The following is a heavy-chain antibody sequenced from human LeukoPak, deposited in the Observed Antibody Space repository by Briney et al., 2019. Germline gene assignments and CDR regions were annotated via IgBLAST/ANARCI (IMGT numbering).Heavy chain of an antibody. CDR1: GYTFTGHY. D-gene: IGHD6-6*01. CDR2: INPNSGGT. Sequence: ASVKVSCKASGYTFTGHYMHWVRQAPGQGLEWMGRINPNSGGTNYAQKFQGRVTMTRDTSISTAYMELSRLRSDDTAVYYCARVWQLVSPTPMGYWGQGTLVTVSS. CDR3: ARVWQLVSPTPMGY. V-gene: IGHV1-2*06. J-gene: IGHJ4*02.